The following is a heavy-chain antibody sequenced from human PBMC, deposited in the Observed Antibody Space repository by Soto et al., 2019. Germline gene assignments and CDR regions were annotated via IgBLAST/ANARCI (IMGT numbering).Heavy chain of an antibody. CDR1: GGSITSGGYY. CDR2: IYYSGTT. CDR3: ARDRRVAASGDWFDP. V-gene: IGHV4-31*03. J-gene: IGHJ5*02. D-gene: IGHD6-6*01. Sequence: QVQLQESGPGLVKPSQTLSLTCSVSGGSITSGGYYWSWIRQFPGKGLEWIGYIYYSGTTYYNPSLQSRVTISVDTSKRQFSLRLNSVTAADTAVYYCARDRRVAASGDWFDPWGQGTLVTVSS.